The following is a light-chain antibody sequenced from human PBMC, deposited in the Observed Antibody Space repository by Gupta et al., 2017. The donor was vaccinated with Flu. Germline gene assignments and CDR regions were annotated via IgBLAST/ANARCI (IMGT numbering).Light chain of an antibody. J-gene: IGKJ4*01. V-gene: IGKV1-16*01. CDR2: AAS. Sequence: PPSLYASRGDRVTITCRASQGIRNYLDWFQQKPGKAPESLIFAASSLQSGVPSRFSGSGSGTDFTLTISSLQPEDFATYYCQQEDSFPLTFGGGTKVEI. CDR1: QGIRNY. CDR3: QQEDSFPLT.